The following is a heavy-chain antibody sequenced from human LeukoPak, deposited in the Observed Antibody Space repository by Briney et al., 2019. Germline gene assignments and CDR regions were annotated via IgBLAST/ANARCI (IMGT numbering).Heavy chain of an antibody. D-gene: IGHD1-26*01. CDR2: IRYDGTNK. V-gene: IGHV3-30*02. J-gene: IGHJ4*02. CDR3: AREGPYTPNGN. Sequence: QPGGSLRLSCAASGFTFSTYGMHWVRQAPGEGLEWVTYIRYDGTNKYYANSVKGRFTISRDNAKNSLYLQMNSLRAEDTAVYYCAREGPYTPNGNWGQGTLVTVSS. CDR1: GFTFSTYG.